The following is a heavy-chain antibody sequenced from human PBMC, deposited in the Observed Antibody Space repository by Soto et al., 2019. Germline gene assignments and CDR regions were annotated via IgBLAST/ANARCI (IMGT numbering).Heavy chain of an antibody. J-gene: IGHJ5*02. D-gene: IGHD1-26*01. CDR1: FTFSMYS. CDR2: ISSGGSYI. CDR3: TRDQGGSYDSWFDP. Sequence: EVQVVESGGGLVQPGGSLRLSCSFTFSMYSMSWVRQAPGKGLEWVASISSGGSYIKYADSVKGRFTISRDNAKNSVSLQMSSLRGDDTAVYFCTRDQGGSYDSWFDPWGQGTLVTVSS. V-gene: IGHV3-21*01.